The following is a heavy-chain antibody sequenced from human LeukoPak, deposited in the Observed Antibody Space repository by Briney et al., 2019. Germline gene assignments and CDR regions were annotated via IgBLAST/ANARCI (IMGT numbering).Heavy chain of an antibody. V-gene: IGHV3-21*01. CDR1: GFTFSSYS. CDR2: ISSSSSHI. J-gene: IGHJ4*02. CDR3: AKAKTTVTFDF. D-gene: IGHD4-17*01. Sequence: GGSLRLSCAASGFTFSSYSMSWVLQAPGKGLEWGSYISSSSSHIYDADSEKGRFTIAREKATNSLYLQMNRLRAEDTAVYYCAKAKTTVTFDFWGQGTLVTVSS.